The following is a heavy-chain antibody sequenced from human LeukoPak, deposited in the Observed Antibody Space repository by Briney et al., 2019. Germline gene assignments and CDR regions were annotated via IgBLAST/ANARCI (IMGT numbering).Heavy chain of an antibody. J-gene: IGHJ4*02. Sequence: GGSLRLSCAASGFTFSSYAMHWVRQAPGKGLEWVAVISYDGSNKYYADSVKGRFTISRDNSKNTLYLQMNSLRAEDTAVYYCARGEQQLVRWGRGTLVTVSS. D-gene: IGHD6-13*01. CDR2: ISYDGSNK. CDR3: ARGEQQLVR. V-gene: IGHV3-30-3*01. CDR1: GFTFSSYA.